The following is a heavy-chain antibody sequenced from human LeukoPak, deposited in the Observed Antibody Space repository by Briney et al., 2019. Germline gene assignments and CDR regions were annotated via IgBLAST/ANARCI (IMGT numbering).Heavy chain of an antibody. J-gene: IGHJ3*02. Sequence: PGGSLRLSCAASGFTFSGSAMYWVRQASGKGLEWVGRIRSKANNYATAFAASVKGRFTISRDDSKNTVYLQMNSLKTEDTAVYYCMSLTQNAFDIWGQGTMVTVSS. CDR1: GFTFSGSA. V-gene: IGHV3-73*01. CDR2: IRSKANNYAT. CDR3: MSLTQNAFDI.